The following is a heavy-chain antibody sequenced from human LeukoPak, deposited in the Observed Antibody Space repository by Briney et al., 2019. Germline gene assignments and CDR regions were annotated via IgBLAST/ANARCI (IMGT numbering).Heavy chain of an antibody. D-gene: IGHD2-2*01. CDR2: INHSGST. J-gene: IGHJ4*02. V-gene: IGHV4-34*01. Sequence: SETLPLTCAVYGGSFSGYYWSWIRQPPGKGLEWIGEINHSGSTNYNPSLKSRVTISVDTSKNQFSLKLSSVTAADTAVYYCARGGRRYCSSTSCSTFDYWGQGTLVTVSS. CDR3: ARGGRRYCSSTSCSTFDY. CDR1: GGSFSGYY.